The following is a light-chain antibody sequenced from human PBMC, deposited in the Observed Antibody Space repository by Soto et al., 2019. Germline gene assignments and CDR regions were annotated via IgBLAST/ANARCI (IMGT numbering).Light chain of an antibody. J-gene: IGLJ2*01. Sequence: QSALTQPPSASGSPGQSVTISCTGTSSDVGGYNYVSWYQQHPGKAPKLIIFDVSKRPSGVPDRFSASKSGNTASLTVSGLQAEDEADYYCSSYAGSNNLLFGGGTKLTVL. V-gene: IGLV2-8*01. CDR1: SSDVGGYNY. CDR2: DVS. CDR3: SSYAGSNNLL.